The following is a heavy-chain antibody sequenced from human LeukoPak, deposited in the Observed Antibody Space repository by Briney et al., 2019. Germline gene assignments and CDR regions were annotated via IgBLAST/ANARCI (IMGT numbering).Heavy chain of an antibody. D-gene: IGHD2-15*01. CDR1: GGSISGYY. J-gene: IGHJ5*02. CDR2: INHSGST. Sequence: SETLSLTCTVSGGSISGYYWSWIRQPPGKGLEWIGEINHSGSTNYNPSLKSRVTISVDTSKNQFSLKLSSVTAADTAVYYCARVFCSGGSCYAGLNWFDPWGQGTLVTVSS. CDR3: ARVFCSGGSCYAGLNWFDP. V-gene: IGHV4-34*01.